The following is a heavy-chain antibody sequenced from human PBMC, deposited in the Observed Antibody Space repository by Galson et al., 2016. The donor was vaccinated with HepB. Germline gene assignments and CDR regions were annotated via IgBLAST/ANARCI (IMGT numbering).Heavy chain of an antibody. CDR3: ARQKWRYSGFDDAFDI. D-gene: IGHD5-12*01. CDR1: GGSIISSSFY. CDR2: IYYDGSA. Sequence: SETLSLTCTVSGGSIISSSFYWGWIRQSPGKGLEWIASIYYDGSAYYNPSVKSPVSIFVDTSKNQFFLKLSSVTAADTAVYYCARQKWRYSGFDDAFDIWGQGTMLIVSS. V-gene: IGHV4-39*01. J-gene: IGHJ3*02.